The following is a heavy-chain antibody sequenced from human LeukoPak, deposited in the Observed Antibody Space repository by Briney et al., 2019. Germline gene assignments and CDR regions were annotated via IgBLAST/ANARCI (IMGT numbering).Heavy chain of an antibody. V-gene: IGHV4-30-4*01. J-gene: IGHJ4*02. CDR1: GGSISSGDHY. Sequence: PSETLSLTCTVSGGSISSGDHYWSWIRQPPGKGLEWIGYIYYSGSTYYNPSLKSRVTISVDTSKNQFSLKLSSVTAADTAVYYCARAEDRSHPLGYWGQGTLVTVSS. CDR2: IYYSGST. D-gene: IGHD2-15*01. CDR3: ARAEDRSHPLGY.